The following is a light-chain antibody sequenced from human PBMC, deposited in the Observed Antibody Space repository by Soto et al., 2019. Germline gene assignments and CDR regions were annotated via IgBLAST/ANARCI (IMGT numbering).Light chain of an antibody. CDR3: QQCDSRPYT. Sequence: DVQMIQSPSSLSASVGDRVTITCQASQDIYKCLNWFQQKPGKAPKLLIYDESNLETGVPSRFSGSASGTDFTFTISSLQPEDVETYYCQQCDSRPYTFGQGTELEIK. V-gene: IGKV1-33*01. J-gene: IGKJ2*01. CDR2: DES. CDR1: QDIYKC.